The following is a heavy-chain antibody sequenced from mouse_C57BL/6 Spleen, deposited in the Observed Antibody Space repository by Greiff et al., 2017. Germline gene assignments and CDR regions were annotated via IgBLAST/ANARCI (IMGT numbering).Heavy chain of an antibody. CDR3: ARKDYKDY. CDR2: IDPSDSYT. CDR1: GYTFTSYW. J-gene: IGHJ2*01. V-gene: IGHV1-50*01. D-gene: IGHD2-12*01. Sequence: VQLQQPGAELVKPGASVKLSCKASGYTFTSYWMQWVKQRPGQGLEWIGEIDPSDSYTNYNQKFKGKATLTVDTSSSTAYMQLSSLTSEDSAVYYCARKDYKDYWGQGTTLTVSS.